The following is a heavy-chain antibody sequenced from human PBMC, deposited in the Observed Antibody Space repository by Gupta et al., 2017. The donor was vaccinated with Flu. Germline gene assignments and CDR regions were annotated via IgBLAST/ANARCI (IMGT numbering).Heavy chain of an antibody. J-gene: IGHJ4*02. D-gene: IGHD4-17*01. CDR2: IYYSGST. CDR1: GGSISSYY. CDR3: ARDIGFGTDYGLLFDY. V-gene: IGHV4-59*01. Sequence: QVQLQESGPGLVKPSETLSLTCTVSGGSISSYYWSWIRQPPGKGLEWIGYIYYSGSTNYNPSLKSRVTISVDTSKNQFSLKLSSVTAADTAVYYCARDIGFGTDYGLLFDYWGQGTLVTVSS.